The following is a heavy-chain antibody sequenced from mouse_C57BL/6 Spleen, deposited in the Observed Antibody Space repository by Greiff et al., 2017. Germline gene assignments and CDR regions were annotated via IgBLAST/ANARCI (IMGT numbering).Heavy chain of an antibody. CDR2: IYPGDGDT. CDR1: GYVFSSSW. J-gene: IGHJ2*01. V-gene: IGHV1-82*01. CDR3: AREGELRIDY. D-gene: IGHD1-1*01. Sequence: QVQLQQSGPELVKPGASVKISCKASGYVFSSSWMNWVKQRPGKGLEWIGRIYPGDGDTNYNGKFKGKATLTADKSSSTAYMQLSSLTSEDSAVYFCAREGELRIDYWGEGTTLTVSS.